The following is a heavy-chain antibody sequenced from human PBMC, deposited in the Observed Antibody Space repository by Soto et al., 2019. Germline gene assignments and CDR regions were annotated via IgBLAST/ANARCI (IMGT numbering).Heavy chain of an antibody. Sequence: LRLSCAASGFTFSSYAMRWVRQAPGKGLEWVSAISGSGGSTYYADSVKGRFTISRDNSKNTLYLQMNSLRAEDTAVYYCAKDIVVVPAANWFDPWGQGTLVTVSS. CDR3: AKDIVVVPAANWFDP. CDR1: GFTFSSYA. CDR2: ISGSGGST. J-gene: IGHJ5*02. V-gene: IGHV3-23*01. D-gene: IGHD2-2*01.